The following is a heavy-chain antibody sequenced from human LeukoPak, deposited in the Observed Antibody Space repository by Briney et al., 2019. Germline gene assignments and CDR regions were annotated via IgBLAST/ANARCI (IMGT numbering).Heavy chain of an antibody. CDR1: GGSISTYY. CDR3: ARGSKYYGSGT. Sequence: SETLSLTCTVSGGSISTYYWSWIRQPPGKGLEWIGYIYYSGSTNYNPSLKSRVTISVDTSKSQFSLKLSSVTAADTAVYYCARGSKYYGSGTWGQGTLVTVSS. J-gene: IGHJ5*02. D-gene: IGHD3-10*01. V-gene: IGHV4-59*01. CDR2: IYYSGST.